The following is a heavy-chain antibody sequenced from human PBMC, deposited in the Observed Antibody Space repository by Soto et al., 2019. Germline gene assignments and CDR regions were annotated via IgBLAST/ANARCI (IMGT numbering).Heavy chain of an antibody. J-gene: IGHJ5*02. V-gene: IGHV4-61*01. CDR1: GGSCSVGSYC. CDR2: IYYSVST. D-gene: IGHD1-1*01. CDR3: ARETTHSQNES. Sequence: SLTCTCSGGSCSVGSYCCICIRQPPGNGLDWIGYIYYSVSTNYSPSLKRRVTMSLDTSKNQFSLKLSAVTAADTAVYYCARETTHSQNESWGQATMV.